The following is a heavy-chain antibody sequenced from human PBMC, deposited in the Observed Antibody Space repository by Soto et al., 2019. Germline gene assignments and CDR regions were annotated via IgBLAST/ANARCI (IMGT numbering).Heavy chain of an antibody. V-gene: IGHV3-30-3*01. CDR2: ISYDGSNK. CDR3: ARDPLLGTAMVLWYFDL. Sequence: QVQLVESGGGVVQPGRSLRLSCAASGFTFSSYAMHWVRQAPGKGLEWVAVISYDGSNKYYADSVKGRFTISRDNSKNTLYLQMNSLRAEDTAVYYCARDPLLGTAMVLWYFDLWGRGPLVTVSS. CDR1: GFTFSSYA. J-gene: IGHJ2*01. D-gene: IGHD5-18*01.